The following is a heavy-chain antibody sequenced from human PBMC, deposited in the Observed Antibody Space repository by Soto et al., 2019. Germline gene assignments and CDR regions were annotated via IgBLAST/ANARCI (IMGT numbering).Heavy chain of an antibody. Sequence: SETLSLTCTVSGGSISSSSYYWGWIRQPPGKGLEWIGSIYYSGSTYYNPSLKSRVSISLDTSKNQFILTMTSVTAADTAVYYCAPVRQFDKHFSLWGQGTPVTVSS. CDR2: IYYSGST. CDR1: GGSISSSSYY. CDR3: APVRQFDKHFSL. D-gene: IGHD3-10*01. J-gene: IGHJ4*02. V-gene: IGHV4-39*01.